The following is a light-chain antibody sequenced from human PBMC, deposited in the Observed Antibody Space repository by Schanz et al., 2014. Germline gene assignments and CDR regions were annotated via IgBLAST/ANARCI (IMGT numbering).Light chain of an antibody. V-gene: IGLV1-40*01. CDR1: SSNIGAGYV. CDR2: GNS. Sequence: QSVLTQPPSVSGAPGQRVTISCTGSSSNIGAGYVLHWYQQLPGTAPKLLIYGNSNRPSGVPDRFSGSRSGTSASLAITGLQAEDEGDYYCCSYAGTYSVVFGGGTKVTVL. CDR3: CSYAGTYSVV. J-gene: IGLJ2*01.